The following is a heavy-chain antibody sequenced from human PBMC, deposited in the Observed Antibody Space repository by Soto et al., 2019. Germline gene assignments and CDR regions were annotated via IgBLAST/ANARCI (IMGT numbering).Heavy chain of an antibody. CDR2: TYYRSRWYN. CDR1: GDSVSSNSAA. Sequence: SQTLSLTCAISGDSVSSNSAAWNWIRQSPSRGLEWLGRTYYRSRWYNDYAVSVKSRISINPDTSRNQFSLQLNSVTPEDTAMYYCARGKTGAGRFEHWGQGVLVTVSS. CDR3: ARGKTGAGRFEH. J-gene: IGHJ4*02. V-gene: IGHV6-1*01. D-gene: IGHD6-13*01.